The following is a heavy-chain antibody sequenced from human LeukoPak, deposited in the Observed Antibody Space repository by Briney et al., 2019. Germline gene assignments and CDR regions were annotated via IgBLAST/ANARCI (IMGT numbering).Heavy chain of an antibody. CDR3: AKDYYDSSGYLDY. CDR2: ISYDGSNK. Sequence: GGSLRLSCAAFGFTFSSYGMHWVRQAPGKGLEWVAVISYDGSNKYYADSVKGRFTISRDNSKNTLYLQMNSLRAEDTAVYYCAKDYYDSSGYLDYWGQGTLVTVSS. D-gene: IGHD3-22*01. CDR1: GFTFSSYG. J-gene: IGHJ4*02. V-gene: IGHV3-30*18.